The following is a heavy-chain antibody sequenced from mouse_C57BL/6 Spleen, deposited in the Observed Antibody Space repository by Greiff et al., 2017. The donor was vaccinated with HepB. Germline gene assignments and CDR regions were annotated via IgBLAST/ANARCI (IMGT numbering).Heavy chain of an antibody. D-gene: IGHD3-1*01. J-gene: IGHJ2*01. V-gene: IGHV1-26*01. Sequence: EVQLQQSGPELVKPGASVKISCKASGYTFTDYYMNWVKQSHGKSLEWIGDINPNNGGTSYNQKFKGKATLTVDKSSSTAYMELRSLTSEDSAVYYCVGGHFDYWGQGTTLTVSS. CDR2: INPNNGGT. CDR3: VGGHFDY. CDR1: GYTFTDYY.